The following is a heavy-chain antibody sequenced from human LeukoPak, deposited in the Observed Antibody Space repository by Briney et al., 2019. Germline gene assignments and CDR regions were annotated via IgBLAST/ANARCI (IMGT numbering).Heavy chain of an antibody. CDR2: ISYDGSNK. D-gene: IGHD2-2*01. V-gene: IGHV3-30*03. CDR1: GFTFSSYG. J-gene: IGHJ4*02. CDR3: SRDSAFDY. Sequence: PGGSLRLSCAASGFTFSSYGMPWVRQAPGKGLEWVAVISYDGSNKYYADSVKGRFTISRDNSKNTLYLQMNSLRAEDTAVYYCSRDSAFDYWGQGTLVTVSS.